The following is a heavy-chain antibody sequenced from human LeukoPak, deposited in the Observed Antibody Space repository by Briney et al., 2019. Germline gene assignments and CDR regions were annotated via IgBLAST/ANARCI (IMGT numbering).Heavy chain of an antibody. CDR2: IYTSGST. CDR3: ARQVDYDFWSGYYYYYYMDV. CDR1: VGSISSYY. J-gene: IGHJ6*03. D-gene: IGHD3-3*01. V-gene: IGHV4-4*07. Sequence: SETLSLTCTVSVGSISSYYWSWIRQPAGKGLEWIGRIYTSGSTNYNPSLKSRVPMSVDTSKNQFSLKLSSVTAADTAVYYCARQVDYDFWSGYYYYYYMDVWGKGTTVTVSS.